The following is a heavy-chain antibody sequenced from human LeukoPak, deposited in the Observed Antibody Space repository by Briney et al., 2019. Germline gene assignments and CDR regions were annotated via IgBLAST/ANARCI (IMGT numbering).Heavy chain of an antibody. V-gene: IGHV4-4*07. CDR1: GGSISSYY. D-gene: IGHD2-2*01. Sequence: LETLSLTCTVSGGSISSYYWSWIPQPAGKGLEWIGRIYASGGTNFNPSLKSRLTISVDKSKNQFSLGLTSVTAADTAVYYCARSVGYCSSASCYVNWFDPWGQGTLVTV. CDR3: ARSVGYCSSASCYVNWFDP. J-gene: IGHJ5*02. CDR2: IYASGGT.